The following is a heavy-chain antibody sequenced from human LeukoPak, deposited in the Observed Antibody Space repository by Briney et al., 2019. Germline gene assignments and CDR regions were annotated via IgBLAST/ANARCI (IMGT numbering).Heavy chain of an antibody. CDR1: GFTFSSYV. CDR3: ARGRGYIYGYDY. Sequence: PGGSLRLSCAASGFTFSSYVMYWVRQAPGKGLEYVSSISSNGGSTYYANSVKGRFTISRDNSKNTLYLQMGSLRAEYMAVYYCARGRGYIYGYDYWGQGTLVTVSS. D-gene: IGHD5-18*01. V-gene: IGHV3-64*01. CDR2: ISSNGGST. J-gene: IGHJ4*02.